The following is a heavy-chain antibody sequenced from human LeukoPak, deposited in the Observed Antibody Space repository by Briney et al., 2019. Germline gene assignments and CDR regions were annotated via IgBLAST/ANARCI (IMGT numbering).Heavy chain of an antibody. D-gene: IGHD2/OR15-2a*01. CDR2: IDLSDSYH. V-gene: IGHV5-10-1*01. CDR3: ARKEFRDGANWFDP. Sequence: GESLKISCKGSGYSLTSYWISWVRPMPGKDLEWMGRIDLSDSYHNFRPSFQGHVTISADKSSSTAYLQWSSLKASDTAMYYSARKEFRDGANWFDPWGQGSLVTVSS. CDR1: GYSLTSYW. J-gene: IGHJ5*02.